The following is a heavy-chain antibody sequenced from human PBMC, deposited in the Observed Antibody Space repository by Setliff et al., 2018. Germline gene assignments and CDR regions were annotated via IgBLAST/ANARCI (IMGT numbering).Heavy chain of an antibody. V-gene: IGHV4-34*01. J-gene: IGHJ4*02. Sequence: KASETLSLTCAAYGGTFSDYHWTWIRQSPEKGLEWIGEINHRGSTNYNPSLKSRVTISIDTSKDQFSLKLISMTAADTAVYYCARGRNIAARLLDSWGQGTLVTSPQ. CDR1: GGTFSDYH. CDR3: ARGRNIAARLLDS. CDR2: INHRGST. D-gene: IGHD6-6*01.